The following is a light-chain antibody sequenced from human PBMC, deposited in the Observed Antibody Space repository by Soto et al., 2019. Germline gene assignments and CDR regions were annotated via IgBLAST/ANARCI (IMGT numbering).Light chain of an antibody. CDR3: QHYGSSPRIYT. Sequence: EIVLTQSPGTLSLSPGERATLSCRASQSVSSSYLAWYQQKPGPAPRLLIYGSSSRATGIPDRFSGSGSGSDFTLTISRLEPEDFAVYYCQHYGSSPRIYTFGPGTKVDIK. CDR1: QSVSSSY. J-gene: IGKJ3*01. CDR2: GSS. V-gene: IGKV3-20*01.